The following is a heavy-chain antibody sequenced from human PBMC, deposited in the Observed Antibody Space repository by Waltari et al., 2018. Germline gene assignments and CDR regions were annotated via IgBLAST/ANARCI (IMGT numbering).Heavy chain of an antibody. J-gene: IGHJ4*02. Sequence: QVQLQESGPGLVKPSETLSLTCAVSGYYISSGYYWGWIRQPPGKGLEWIGSIYHSGSTYYNPSLKSRVTISVDTSKNQFSLKLSSVTAADTAVYYCARKTRSGSSYYWGQGTLVTVSS. V-gene: IGHV4-38-2*01. CDR3: ARKTRSGSSYY. CDR2: IYHSGST. D-gene: IGHD1-26*01. CDR1: GYYISSGYY.